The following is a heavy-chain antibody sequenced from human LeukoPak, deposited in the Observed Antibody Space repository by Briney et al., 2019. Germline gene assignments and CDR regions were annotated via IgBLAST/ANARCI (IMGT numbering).Heavy chain of an antibody. J-gene: IGHJ4*02. D-gene: IGHD1-26*01. CDR3: ARRGGSGRAFDY. CDR1: GASISGGTYY. CDR2: IYYTGST. V-gene: IGHV4-39*01. Sequence: SETLSLTCSVSGASISGGTYYWGWIRQPPGKGLEWIGSIYYTGSTYDNSSLKSPFTISVDTSKNQFSLKLSSVTAADTAVYYCARRGGSGRAFDYWGQGTLVTVSS.